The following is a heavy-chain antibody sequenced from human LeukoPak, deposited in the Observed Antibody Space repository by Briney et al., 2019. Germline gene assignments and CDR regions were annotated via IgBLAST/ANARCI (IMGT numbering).Heavy chain of an antibody. CDR3: AKDRGFHNWFDP. Sequence: GGSLRLSCAASGFTFSSYAMSWVRQAPGKGLEWVSAISGSGGSTYYADSVKGRFTISRGNSKNTLYLQMNSLRAEDTAVYYCAKDRGFHNWFDPWGQGTLVTVSS. CDR1: GFTFSSYA. V-gene: IGHV3-23*01. J-gene: IGHJ5*02. CDR2: ISGSGGST.